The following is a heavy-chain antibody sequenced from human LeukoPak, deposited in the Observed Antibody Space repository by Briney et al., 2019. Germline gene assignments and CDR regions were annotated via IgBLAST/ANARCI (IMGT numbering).Heavy chain of an antibody. J-gene: IGHJ6*03. CDR3: ARSFGFPFGYMDV. D-gene: IGHD2-21*01. CDR1: GFTFSDYP. V-gene: IGHV3-30*04. CDR2: ISYDASND. Sequence: GRARRLSCAASGFTFSDYPMYWVRAAPGKGLEWVAVISYDASNDFYRDSVRGRFTISRDNARNTVYLQMDTLKPEDTAVYYCARSFGFPFGYMDVWGKGTMVTVFS.